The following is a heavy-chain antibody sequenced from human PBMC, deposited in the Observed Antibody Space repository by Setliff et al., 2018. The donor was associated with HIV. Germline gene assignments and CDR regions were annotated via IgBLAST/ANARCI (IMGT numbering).Heavy chain of an antibody. CDR1: GFSFRTYW. D-gene: IGHD3-3*01. Sequence: PGGSLRLSCAASGFSFRTYWMSWVRQAPGKGLEWISYISRGGRTKYYADSVKGRFTISRDNAKNSLYLQMNSLTAEDTAVYYCARDVSWRVRTYIDYWGQGALVTAPQ. CDR3: ARDVSWRVRTYIDY. V-gene: IGHV3-48*04. CDR2: ISRGGRTK. J-gene: IGHJ4*02.